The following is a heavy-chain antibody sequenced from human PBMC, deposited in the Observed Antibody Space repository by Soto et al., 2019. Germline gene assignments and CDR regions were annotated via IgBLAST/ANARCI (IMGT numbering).Heavy chain of an antibody. D-gene: IGHD3-3*01. CDR2: IYSAGTT. CDR3: ARDECLAFQH. CDR1: GFSFSNNY. V-gene: IGHV3-53*02. Sequence: ELQLVETGGGLIQHGGSLRLSCAASGFSFSNNYMSWVRQAPGKGLEWVSIIYSAGTTYYADSVKGRFTISRDNSKNMLYLQMNSLRVEDTAVYYCARDECLAFQHWGQGTPVTVSS. J-gene: IGHJ1*01.